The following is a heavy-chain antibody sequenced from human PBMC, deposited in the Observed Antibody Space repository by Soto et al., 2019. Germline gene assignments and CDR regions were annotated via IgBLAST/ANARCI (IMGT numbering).Heavy chain of an antibody. CDR2: IYHSGNT. J-gene: IGHJ4*02. V-gene: IGHV4-31*03. CDR1: GGSVSSSRYY. CDR3: ARVSEYCSGGACSLFDY. Sequence: QVQLQESGPGLVQPSQTLSLTCTVSGGSVSSSRYYWSWIRQHPGKGLEWIGYIYHSGNTYYNPSLKRRSTISIDTSKNQFSLNLSSVTAADTAVYYCARVSEYCSGGACSLFDYWGQGTLVTVSS. D-gene: IGHD2-15*01.